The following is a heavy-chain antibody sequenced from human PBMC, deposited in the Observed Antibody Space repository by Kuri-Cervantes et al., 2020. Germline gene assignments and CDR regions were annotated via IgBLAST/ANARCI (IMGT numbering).Heavy chain of an antibody. V-gene: IGHV1-2*06. D-gene: IGHD6-13*01. J-gene: IGHJ4*02. CDR2: VNCNGGGT. Sequence: ASGKVSCKASGYTFSAYFIHWVRQAPGQGLEWLGRVNCNGGGTIYAPKFQGRVTMTRDTSISTAYMELSSLKSADTAMYYCARIEGSASSRSDWGQGTLVTSPQ. CDR1: GYTFSAYF. CDR3: ARIEGSASSRSD.